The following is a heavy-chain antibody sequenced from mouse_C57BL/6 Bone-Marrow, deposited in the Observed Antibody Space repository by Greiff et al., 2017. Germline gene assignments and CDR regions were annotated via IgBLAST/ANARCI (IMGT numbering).Heavy chain of an antibody. CDR3: VRDHGGYYSYYFDY. V-gene: IGHV10-3*01. CDR2: IRSKSSNYAT. J-gene: IGHJ2*01. CDR1: GFTFNTYA. Sequence: EVMLVESGGGLVQPKGSLKLSCAASGFTFNTYAMHWVRQAPGKGLEWVARIRSKSSNYATYYADSVKDRFPISRDDSQSILYLQMNNLKTEYTAMYYCVRDHGGYYSYYFDYWGQGTTHTVSS. D-gene: IGHD2-3*01.